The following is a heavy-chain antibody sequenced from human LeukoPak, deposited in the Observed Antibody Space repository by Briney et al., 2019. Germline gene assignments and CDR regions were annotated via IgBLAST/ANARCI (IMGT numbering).Heavy chain of an antibody. J-gene: IGHJ5*02. Sequence: GSSVKVSCKASGGTFSSYAISWVRQAPGQGLEWMGGIIPIFGTPNYAQKFQGRVTITTDESTSTAYMELSRLRSEDTAVYYCARDPGIAAAGYSWFDPWGQGTLVTVSS. D-gene: IGHD6-13*01. CDR3: ARDPGIAAAGYSWFDP. V-gene: IGHV1-69*05. CDR1: GGTFSSYA. CDR2: IIPIFGTP.